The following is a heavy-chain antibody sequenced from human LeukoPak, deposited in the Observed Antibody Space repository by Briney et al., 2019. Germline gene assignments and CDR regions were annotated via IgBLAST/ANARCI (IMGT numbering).Heavy chain of an antibody. CDR1: GFTFSSYA. CDR3: ARGTRFGEFFDY. CDR2: ISYDGSNK. D-gene: IGHD3-10*01. J-gene: IGHJ4*02. V-gene: IGHV3-30*04. Sequence: GGSLRLSCAASGFTFSSYAMYWVRQAPGKGLGWVAVISYDGSNKYYADSVKGRFTISRDNSKNTLYLQMNSLRAEDTAVYYCARGTRFGEFFDYWGQGTLVTVSS.